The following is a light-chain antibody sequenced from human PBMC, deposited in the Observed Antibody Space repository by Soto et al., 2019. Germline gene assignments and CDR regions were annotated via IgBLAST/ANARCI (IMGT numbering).Light chain of an antibody. CDR3: QQYNSYST. Sequence: DIQMTQSPSTLSASVGDRVTITCRASQSISSWLAWYQQKPGKAPKLLIYKASILESGVPSRFSGSGSGKEFTLTISSLQPDDFATYYCQQYNSYSTFGQGTKVEIK. J-gene: IGKJ1*01. V-gene: IGKV1-5*03. CDR2: KAS. CDR1: QSISSW.